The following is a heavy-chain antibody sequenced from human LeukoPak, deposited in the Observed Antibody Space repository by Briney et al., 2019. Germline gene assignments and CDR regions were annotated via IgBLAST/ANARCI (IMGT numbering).Heavy chain of an antibody. Sequence: SETLSLTCTVSRGSISSYYWSWIRQPPGKGLEWIRYIYYSGSTNYNPSLKSRVTISVDTSKNQFSLKLSSVTAADTAVYHCARELYCSSTSCHGVWFDPWGQGTLVTVSS. CDR3: ARELYCSSTSCHGVWFDP. J-gene: IGHJ5*02. D-gene: IGHD2-2*01. CDR1: RGSISSYY. V-gene: IGHV4-59*01. CDR2: IYYSGST.